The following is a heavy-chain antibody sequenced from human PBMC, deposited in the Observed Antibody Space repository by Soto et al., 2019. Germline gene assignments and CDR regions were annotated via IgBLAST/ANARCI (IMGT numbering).Heavy chain of an antibody. D-gene: IGHD2-15*01. CDR1: GFTFSSYS. CDR3: ARELVDCSGGSCYLNWFDP. J-gene: IGHJ5*02. Sequence: EVQLVESGGGLVKPGGSLRLSCAASGFTFSSYSMNWVRQAPGKGLEWVSSISSSSRYIYYADSVKGRFTISRDNAKNSLYLQMNSLRAEDTAVYYCARELVDCSGGSCYLNWFDPWGQGTLVTVSS. V-gene: IGHV3-21*01. CDR2: ISSSSRYI.